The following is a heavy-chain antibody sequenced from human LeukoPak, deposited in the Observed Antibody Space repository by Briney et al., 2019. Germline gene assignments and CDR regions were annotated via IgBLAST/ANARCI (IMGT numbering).Heavy chain of an antibody. Sequence: GGSLRLSCAASGFTFSSYSMNWVRQAPGKGLEWVSSISSSSYIYYADSVKGRFTISRDNAKNSLYLQMNSLRAEDTAMYYCARAGIQLWLLDWFDPWGQGTLVTVSS. D-gene: IGHD5-18*01. V-gene: IGHV3-21*01. CDR2: ISSSSYI. CDR3: ARAGIQLWLLDWFDP. J-gene: IGHJ5*02. CDR1: GFTFSSYS.